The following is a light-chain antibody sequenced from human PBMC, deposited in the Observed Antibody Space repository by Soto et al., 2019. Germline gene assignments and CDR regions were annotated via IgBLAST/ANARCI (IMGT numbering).Light chain of an antibody. J-gene: IGKJ5*01. CDR2: DAS. V-gene: IGKV3-11*01. CDR1: QSVSSY. CDR3: QQRSNWPIT. Sequence: EIVLTQSPATLSLSPGERATLSCRASQSVSSYLAWYQQKPGQAPMLLIYDASNRATGIQARFSGSGSGTDFTLTISSLVPEDFAVYSCQQRSNWPITFGQGRRLEI.